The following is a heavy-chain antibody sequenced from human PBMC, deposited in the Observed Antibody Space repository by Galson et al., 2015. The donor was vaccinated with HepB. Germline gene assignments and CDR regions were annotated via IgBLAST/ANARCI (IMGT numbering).Heavy chain of an antibody. D-gene: IGHD4-17*01. CDR2: ISYDGSNK. CDR1: GFTFSSYA. V-gene: IGHV3-30*04. J-gene: IGHJ4*02. CDR3: ARDHDYGDYAGDY. Sequence: SLRLSCAASGFTFSSYAMHWVRQAPGKGLEWVAVISYDGSNKYYADSVKGRFTISRDNSKNTLYLQMNSLRAEDTAVYYCARDHDYGDYAGDYWGQGTLVTVSS.